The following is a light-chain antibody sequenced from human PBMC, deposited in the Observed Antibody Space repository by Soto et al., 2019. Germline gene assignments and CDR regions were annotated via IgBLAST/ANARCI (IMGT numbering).Light chain of an antibody. Sequence: VLTQSPSSLAVSLGERATVNCRSSQSVLDNSTNKSYLAWYQKKPGHPPKLLVHWASVREAGVPDRFSGGGSGTDFTLTISSLQAEDVAVDYYHQYYTTPRTFGQGTQLEIK. CDR2: WAS. V-gene: IGKV4-1*01. CDR3: HQYYTTPRT. J-gene: IGKJ2*01. CDR1: QSVLDNSTNKSY.